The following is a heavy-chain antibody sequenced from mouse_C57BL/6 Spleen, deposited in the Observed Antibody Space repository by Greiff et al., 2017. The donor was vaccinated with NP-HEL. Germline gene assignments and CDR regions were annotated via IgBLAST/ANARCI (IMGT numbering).Heavy chain of an antibody. CDR1: GFNIKDDY. CDR3: TLDGYYPYYFDY. D-gene: IGHD2-3*01. V-gene: IGHV14-4*01. J-gene: IGHJ2*01. CDR2: IDPENGDT. Sequence: EVQLQQSGAELVRPGASVKLSCTASGFNIKDDYMHWVKQRPEQGLEWIGWIDPENGDTEYASKFQGKATITADTSSNTAYLQLSSLTSEDTAVYYCTLDGYYPYYFDYWGQGTTLTVSS.